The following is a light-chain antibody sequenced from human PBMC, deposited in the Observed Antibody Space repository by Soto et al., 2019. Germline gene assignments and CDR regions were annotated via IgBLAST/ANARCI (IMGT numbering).Light chain of an antibody. V-gene: IGKV3-11*01. J-gene: IGKJ4*01. CDR3: QQRSNWPLT. CDR2: DAS. Sequence: EIVLTQSPATLSLSPGERATLSCRASQSVSRYLAWYQQKPGQAPRFLIYDASNRATGIPARFSGSGSGTDFTLTISSLEPEDFAVYYCQQRSNWPLTFGGGTKVDIK. CDR1: QSVSRY.